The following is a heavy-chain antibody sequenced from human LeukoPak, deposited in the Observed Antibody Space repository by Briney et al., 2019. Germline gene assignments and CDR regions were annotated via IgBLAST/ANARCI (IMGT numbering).Heavy chain of an antibody. J-gene: IGHJ4*02. V-gene: IGHV4-59*01. D-gene: IGHD6-19*01. CDR1: GGSISSYY. CDR3: ARDSYSSGHPALDY. Sequence: SGTLSLTCTVAGGSISSYYWSWIRQPPGKGLEWIGYIYYSGSTNYNPSLKSRVTISVDTSKNQFSLKLSSVTAADTAVYYCARDSYSSGHPALDYWGQGTLVTVSS. CDR2: IYYSGST.